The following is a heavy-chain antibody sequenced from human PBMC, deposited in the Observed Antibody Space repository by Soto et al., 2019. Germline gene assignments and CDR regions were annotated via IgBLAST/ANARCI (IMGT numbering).Heavy chain of an antibody. J-gene: IGHJ6*02. CDR2: ISVSVGIT. CDR3: AKRGGSGSYYYYYGMEV. Sequence: WGSRRLSCAASGFTFSSYAMSWVRQAPGKGLEWVSAISVSVGITYYADSVKGRFTISRDNSKNTLYLQMNSLRAEDTAVYYCAKRGGSGSYYYYYGMEVWGQGTTVNVSS. CDR1: GFTFSSYA. D-gene: IGHD3-10*01. V-gene: IGHV3-23*01.